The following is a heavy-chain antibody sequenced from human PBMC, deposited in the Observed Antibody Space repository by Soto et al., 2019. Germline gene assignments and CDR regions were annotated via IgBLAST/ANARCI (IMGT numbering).Heavy chain of an antibody. D-gene: IGHD4-4*01. V-gene: IGHV4-34*01. J-gene: IGHJ6*03. CDR1: GGSFNDYY. CDR3: ARGLLNHWRPYDYSTRLYYYYYMDV. Sequence: QVQLQQWGAGLLKPSETLSLTCAVYGGSFNDYYWSWIRQPPGKGLEWIGEINHSGSTNYNPSLKSRVTISVDTSKNQFSLKLSSVTAADTAVYYCARGLLNHWRPYDYSTRLYYYYYMDVWGKGTTVTVSS. CDR2: INHSGST.